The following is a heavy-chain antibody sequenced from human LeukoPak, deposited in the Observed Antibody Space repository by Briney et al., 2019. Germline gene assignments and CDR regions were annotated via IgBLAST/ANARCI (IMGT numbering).Heavy chain of an antibody. CDR1: GFTFSSYA. CDR3: AKDGDDYDRNYWYFDL. J-gene: IGHJ2*01. V-gene: IGHV3-23*01. CDR2: ISASGGST. Sequence: GGSLRLSCAASGFTFSSYAMSWVRQAPGRGLEWVSAISASGGSTYYADSVKGRFTISRDNSENTLFLQMNSLRAEDTALYYCAKDGDDYDRNYWYFDLWGRGTLVTVSS. D-gene: IGHD5-24*01.